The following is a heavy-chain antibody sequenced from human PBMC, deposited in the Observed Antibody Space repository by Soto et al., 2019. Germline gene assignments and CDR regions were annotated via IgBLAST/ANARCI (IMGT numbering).Heavy chain of an antibody. CDR3: ARELLEGYYYYGMDV. J-gene: IGHJ6*02. Sequence: SATLSLTCTVSGGSISSYYWSWIRQPPGKGLEWIGYIYYSGSTNYNPSLKSRVTISVDTSKNQFSLKLSSVTAADTAVYYCARELLEGYYYYGMDVWGQGTTVTVSS. V-gene: IGHV4-59*01. D-gene: IGHD1-26*01. CDR1: GGSISSYY. CDR2: IYYSGST.